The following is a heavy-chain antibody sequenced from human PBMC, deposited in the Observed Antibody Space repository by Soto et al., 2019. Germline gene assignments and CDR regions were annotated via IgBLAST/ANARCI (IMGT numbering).Heavy chain of an antibody. Sequence: VGSLRLSCAASGFTFSSYDMHWVRQATGKGLEWVSAIATTGDTYYPGSVKGRFTISRENAKSSLFLQMNSLRAGDTAVYYCARRARGAFDVWGQGTMVTVSS. CDR2: IATTGDT. CDR3: ARRARGAFDV. D-gene: IGHD5-12*01. V-gene: IGHV3-13*01. CDR1: GFTFSSYD. J-gene: IGHJ3*01.